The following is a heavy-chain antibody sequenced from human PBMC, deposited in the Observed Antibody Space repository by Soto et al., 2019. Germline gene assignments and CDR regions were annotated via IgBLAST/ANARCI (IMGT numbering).Heavy chain of an antibody. D-gene: IGHD6-19*01. V-gene: IGHV4-38-2*02. CDR3: PRVHVMVVAGSTFDY. J-gene: IGHJ4*01. Sequence: SEALSLTGTFSGYSISIGSYWAWIRQPPGKGPEWIASIYHGGTTFYNPSLKSRITISVDTSNNQFSLKLTSVTAADTAVYYCPRVHVMVVAGSTFDYWGHGTLVTVSS. CDR1: GYSISIGSY. CDR2: IYHGGTT.